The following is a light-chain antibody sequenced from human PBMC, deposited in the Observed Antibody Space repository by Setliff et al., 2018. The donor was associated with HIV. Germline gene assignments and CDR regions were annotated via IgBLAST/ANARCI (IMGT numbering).Light chain of an antibody. CDR3: SSYTSSGSV. Sequence: QSALTQPASVSGFPGQSITISCTGTSSDVGTYNYVSWYQQYPGKAPKLIIYDVNNRPSGVSDRFSGSKSGNTASLTISGLQADDEALYYCSSYTSSGSVFGGGTKVTVL. CDR2: DVN. J-gene: IGLJ2*01. V-gene: IGLV2-14*01. CDR1: SSDVGTYNY.